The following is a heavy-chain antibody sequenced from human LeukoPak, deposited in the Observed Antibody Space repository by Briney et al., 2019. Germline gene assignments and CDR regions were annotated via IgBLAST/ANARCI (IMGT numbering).Heavy chain of an antibody. CDR3: ARERYYYDSSGYYYVVDY. CDR2: IYTSGST. D-gene: IGHD3-22*01. V-gene: IGHV4-4*07. J-gene: IGHJ4*02. Sequence: PSETLPLTCTVSGGSISSYYWSWIRQPAGKGLEWIGRIYTSGSTNYNPSLKSRVTMSVDTSKNQFSLKLSSVTAADTAVYYCARERYYYDSSGYYYVVDYWGQGTLVTVSS. CDR1: GGSISSYY.